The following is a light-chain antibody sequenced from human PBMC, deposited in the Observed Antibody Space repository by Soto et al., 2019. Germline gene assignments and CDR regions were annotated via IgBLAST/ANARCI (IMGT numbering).Light chain of an antibody. CDR1: QSVSSY. CDR2: DAS. Sequence: EIVLTQSPATLSLSPGERATLSCGASQSVSSYLAWYQQKPGQAPRLLIYDASTRATGIPARFSGSGSGTDFTLTISSLEPEDSAVYYCQQRSNWLTFGPGTKVDIK. J-gene: IGKJ3*01. CDR3: QQRSNWLT. V-gene: IGKV3-11*01.